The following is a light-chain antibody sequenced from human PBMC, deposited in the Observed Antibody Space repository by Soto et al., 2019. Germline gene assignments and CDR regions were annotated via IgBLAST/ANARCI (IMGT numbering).Light chain of an antibody. CDR3: SSYAGGPYG. Sequence: QSALTQPPSASGSPGQSVTISCTGTSSDVGQYNYISWYQQHPGKAPKLLTYEVNRRPSGVPDRFSGSKSGNTASLTVSGLQAEDEADYYCSSYAGGPYGFGGGTKVTVL. J-gene: IGLJ1*01. CDR2: EVN. V-gene: IGLV2-8*01. CDR1: SSDVGQYNY.